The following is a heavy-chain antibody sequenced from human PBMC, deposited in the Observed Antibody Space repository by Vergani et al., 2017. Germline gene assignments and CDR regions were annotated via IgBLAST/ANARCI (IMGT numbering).Heavy chain of an antibody. V-gene: IGHV2-5*01. D-gene: IGHD1-26*01. CDR1: GFSPSTSGVG. CDR2: IYWNDDN. CDR3: AHSRELPHTFDY. Sequence: QITLKESGPTLVKPTQTLTLTCTFSGFSPSTSGVGVGWIRQPPGKALEWLALIYWNDDNRYSPSLKSRLTITKDTSKNQVVLTMTNMDPVDTATYYCAHSRELPHTFDYWGQGTLVTVSS. J-gene: IGHJ4*02.